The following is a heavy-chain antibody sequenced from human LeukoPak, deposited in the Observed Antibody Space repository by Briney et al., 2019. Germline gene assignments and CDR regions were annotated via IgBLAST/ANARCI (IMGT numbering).Heavy chain of an antibody. D-gene: IGHD3-3*01. CDR1: GDAVSSNNVA. V-gene: IGHV6-1*01. CDR2: TYYRSEWHN. CDR3: SRSGASSGLDP. Sequence: SQTLSLTCDISGDAVSSNNVAWNWIRQSPSRGLEWLGRTYYRSEWHNDYAPSVKGRISFNADTSKNQLSLQLNSVTPEDTAVYYCSRSGASSGLDPWAQGTLVTVSS. J-gene: IGHJ5*02.